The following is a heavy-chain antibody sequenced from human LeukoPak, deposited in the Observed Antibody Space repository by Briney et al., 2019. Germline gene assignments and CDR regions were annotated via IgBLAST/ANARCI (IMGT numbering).Heavy chain of an antibody. J-gene: IGHJ4*02. V-gene: IGHV3-74*01. CDR1: GFTFSSYW. CDR2: IESDGSST. D-gene: IGHD3/OR15-3a*01. Sequence: GGSLRLSCAASGFTFSSYWMHWVRQAPGKGLVWVSRIESDGSSTSYADSVKGRFTISRDNAKNTLYLQMNSLRAEDTAVYYCARDRDWLPLDYWGQGTLVTVSS. CDR3: ARDRDWLPLDY.